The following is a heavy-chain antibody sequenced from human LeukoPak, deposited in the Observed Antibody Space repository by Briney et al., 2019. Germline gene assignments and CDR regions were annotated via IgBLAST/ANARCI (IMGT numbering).Heavy chain of an antibody. CDR1: GFALSSFA. V-gene: IGHV3-23*01. D-gene: IGHD3-10*01. CDR3: AKDAVAPGSSGDFFDY. J-gene: IGHJ4*02. Sequence: GGSLRLSCAASGFALSSFAMTWVRQAPGKGLEWVSTIVRSGDTTYYTDSVKGRFTVSRDNSKNTLFLQMNSPRAEDTAVYYCAKDAVAPGSSGDFFDYWGLGTLVTVSS. CDR2: IVRSGDTT.